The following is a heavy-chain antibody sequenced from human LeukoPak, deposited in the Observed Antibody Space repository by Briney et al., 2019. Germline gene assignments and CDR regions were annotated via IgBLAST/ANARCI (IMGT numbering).Heavy chain of an antibody. D-gene: IGHD1-1*01. Sequence: ASVKVSCKASGYTFTDYSMHWVRQAPGQGLEWMGWINPNSGGTTYAQKFQGRVTMTSDTSINTAYMELSSLRSDDTAVYYCARESRTTGSTSTDWGHGTLVTVSS. CDR3: ARESRTTGSTSTD. CDR1: GYTFTDYS. V-gene: IGHV1-2*02. CDR2: INPNSGGT. J-gene: IGHJ4*01.